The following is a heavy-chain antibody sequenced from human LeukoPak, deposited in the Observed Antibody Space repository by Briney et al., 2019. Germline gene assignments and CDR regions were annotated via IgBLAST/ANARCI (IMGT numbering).Heavy chain of an antibody. V-gene: IGHV3-9*01. D-gene: IGHD3-16*01. J-gene: IGHJ6*02. CDR2: SWNSGII. Sequence: SWNSGIIAYADSVKGRFTISRDNAKNSLYLQMNSLRTEDTALYYCAKDIVAYSYYYGVDVWGQGTTVTVSS. CDR3: AKDIVAYSYYYGVDV.